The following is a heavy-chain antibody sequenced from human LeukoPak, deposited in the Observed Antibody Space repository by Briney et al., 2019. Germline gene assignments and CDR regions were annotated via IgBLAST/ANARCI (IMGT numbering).Heavy chain of an antibody. Sequence: PGGSLRLSCAASVFSFSRYYMSWVRQTPGKALEWISYIPTSGIPVQYADSVRGRFTASRDDAKSSLHLQMDSLRVEDTAVYYCTRAVGLGPGAHFDQWGQGALVIVSS. CDR2: IPTSGIPV. CDR1: VFSFSRYY. CDR3: TRAVGLGPGAHFDQ. J-gene: IGHJ4*02. V-gene: IGHV3-11*01. D-gene: IGHD1-26*01.